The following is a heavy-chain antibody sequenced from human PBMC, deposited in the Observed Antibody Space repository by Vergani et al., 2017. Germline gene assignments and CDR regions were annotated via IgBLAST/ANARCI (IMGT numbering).Heavy chain of an antibody. J-gene: IGHJ4*02. D-gene: IGHD3-3*01. V-gene: IGHV3-33*01. CDR2: IWYDGSNK. CDR3: ARGYYDYMDGVHY. CDR1: GFTLSSYG. Sequence: QVQLVESGGGVVQPGRSLRLSCAASGFTLSSYGMHWVRQAPGKGVEWVAVIWYDGSNKYYADSVKGRFTISRDNSKNTLYLKMNSLRAEDTAVYYCARGYYDYMDGVHYWGQGTLVTVSS.